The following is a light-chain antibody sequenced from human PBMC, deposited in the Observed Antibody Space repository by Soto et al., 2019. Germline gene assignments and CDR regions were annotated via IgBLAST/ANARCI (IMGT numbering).Light chain of an antibody. CDR2: GSS. CDR3: QQYGSSPPYT. V-gene: IGKV3-20*01. CDR1: QSVSNNY. Sequence: EVVLTQSPGTLSLSPGERATLSCRASQSVSNNYLAWYQQKPGQSPKILIFGSSDRATGIPDRFSGSGSGTDFALTISSLETEDFAVYYCQQYGSSPPYTFGQVTKQEIK. J-gene: IGKJ2*01.